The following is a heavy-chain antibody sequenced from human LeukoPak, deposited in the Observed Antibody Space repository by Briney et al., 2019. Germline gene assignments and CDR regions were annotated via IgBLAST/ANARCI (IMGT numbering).Heavy chain of an antibody. D-gene: IGHD3-16*01. CDR3: ARLWSHSKTEDY. CDR2: IYHNGDT. Sequence: SETLSLTCTVSGDSISSGLYAWGWIRQPPGEGLEWIGDIYHNGDTYYNPSLRSRVTISVDTSENQFSLNLRSVTAADTAVYYCARLWSHSKTEDYWGQGTVVTVSS. V-gene: IGHV4-39*01. J-gene: IGHJ4*02. CDR1: GDSISSGLYA.